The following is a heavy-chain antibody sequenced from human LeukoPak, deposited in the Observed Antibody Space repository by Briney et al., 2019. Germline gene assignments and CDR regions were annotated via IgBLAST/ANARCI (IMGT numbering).Heavy chain of an antibody. CDR1: GFTFSSYA. D-gene: IGHD5-18*01. CDR3: VKGMDIAMVSAFDY. V-gene: IGHV3-64D*09. J-gene: IGHJ4*02. CDR2: ISSNGGST. Sequence: GGSLRLSCAASGFTFSSYAMHWVRQAPGKGLEYVSAISSNGGSTYYADSVKGRFTISRDNSKNTLYLQMSSLRAEDTAVYYCVKGMDIAMVSAFDYWGQGTLVTVSS.